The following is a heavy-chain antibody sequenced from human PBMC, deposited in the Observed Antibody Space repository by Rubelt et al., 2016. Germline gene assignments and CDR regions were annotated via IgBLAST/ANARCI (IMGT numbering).Heavy chain of an antibody. CDR2: INQNGSEE. CDR3: ARDGLLTAFDV. D-gene: IGHD4/OR15-4a*01. Sequence: EVQLVESGGGLVQPGESLRLSCAASGFTFSSHYMTWVRQAPGKGLEWVANINQNGSEEFYVDSVKGRFSVSREKAKKSLTLQMDSLRDEDTGIYYCARDGLLTAFDVWGQGTMVTVSS. J-gene: IGHJ3*01. V-gene: IGHV3-7*04. CDR1: GFTFSSHY.